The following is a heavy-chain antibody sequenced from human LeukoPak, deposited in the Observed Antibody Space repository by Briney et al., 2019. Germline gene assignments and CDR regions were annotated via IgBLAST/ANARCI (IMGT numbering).Heavy chain of an antibody. CDR2: ISSSSTTI. CDR1: GFTFSSYS. Sequence: PGGSLRLSCSASGFTFSSYSMNWVRQAPGKGLEWVSYISSSSTTIYYADSVKGRFTISRDNAKNSLYLQVNSLRVADTAVYYCARGPYKDFWSGYSDYWGQGTLVTVSS. CDR3: ARGPYKDFWSGYSDY. V-gene: IGHV3-48*01. J-gene: IGHJ4*02. D-gene: IGHD3-3*01.